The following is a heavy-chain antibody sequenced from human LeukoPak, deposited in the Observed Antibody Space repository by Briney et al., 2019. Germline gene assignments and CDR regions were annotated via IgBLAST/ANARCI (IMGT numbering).Heavy chain of an antibody. D-gene: IGHD3-3*01. CDR2: ISGSGGTT. Sequence: EGSLRLSCAASGFTFSTYAMSWDRQAPGKGLEWVSAISGSGGTTYNADSVKGRFTISRDNSKSTLYLQMNSLRAEDTALYYCAKSRSAYPRVDGFDMWGQGTMVTVSS. CDR1: GFTFSTYA. J-gene: IGHJ3*02. V-gene: IGHV3-23*01. CDR3: AKSRSAYPRVDGFDM.